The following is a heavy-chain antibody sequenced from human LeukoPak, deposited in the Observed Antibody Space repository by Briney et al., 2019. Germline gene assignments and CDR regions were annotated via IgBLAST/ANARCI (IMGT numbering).Heavy chain of an antibody. CDR3: AREAAMEPDFDY. CDR1: GFTFSSYW. D-gene: IGHD5-18*01. V-gene: IGHV3-30-3*01. CDR2: ISYDGSNK. Sequence: GGSLRLSCAASGFTFSSYWMHWVRQAPGKGLEWVAVISYDGSNKYYADSVKGRFTISRDNSKNTLYLQMNSLRAEDTAVYYCAREAAMEPDFDYWGQGTLVTVSS. J-gene: IGHJ4*02.